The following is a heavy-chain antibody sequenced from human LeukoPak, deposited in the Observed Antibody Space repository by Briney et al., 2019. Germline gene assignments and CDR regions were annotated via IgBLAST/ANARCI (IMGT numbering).Heavy chain of an antibody. CDR2: INHSGST. V-gene: IGHV4-34*01. Sequence: SETLSLTCTVSGGSISSYYWSWIRQPPGKVLEWIGEINHSGSTNYNPSLKSRVTISVDTSKNQFSLKLSSVTAADTAVYYCARVERITIFGVVISGNWFDPWGQGTLVTVSS. CDR1: GGSISSYY. D-gene: IGHD3-3*01. J-gene: IGHJ5*02. CDR3: ARVERITIFGVVISGNWFDP.